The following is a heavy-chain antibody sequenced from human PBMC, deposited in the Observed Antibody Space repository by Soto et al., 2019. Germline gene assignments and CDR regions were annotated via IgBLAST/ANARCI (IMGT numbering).Heavy chain of an antibody. CDR2: SYYSEST. CDR3: AREHAHIVVVTAFDGMDF. J-gene: IGHJ6*02. Sequence: QGQLQEQCPALVKPSQTLSLTCTVSGGSISSGDYYSRWIRQPPGKGLQWIGYSYYSESTSYNPSLKSRVTISVDTSMNQFSRKLSSVTAADTAVYYCAREHAHIVVVTAFDGMDFWGHGTTVTV. CDR1: GGSISSGDYY. V-gene: IGHV4-30-4*01. D-gene: IGHD2-21*02.